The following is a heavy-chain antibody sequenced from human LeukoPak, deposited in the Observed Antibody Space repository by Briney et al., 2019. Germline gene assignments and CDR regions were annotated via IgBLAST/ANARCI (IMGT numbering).Heavy chain of an antibody. J-gene: IGHJ4*02. CDR3: ARGLSGYASSLGY. D-gene: IGHD6-6*01. CDR2: IRYDGSNK. V-gene: IGHV3-30*02. CDR1: GFTFSSYG. Sequence: GGSLRLSCAASGFTFSSYGMHWVRQAPGKGLEWVAFIRYDGSNKYYADSVKGRFSISRDNAKNALYLQMNSLRAEDTAVYYCARGLSGYASSLGYWGQGTLVTVSA.